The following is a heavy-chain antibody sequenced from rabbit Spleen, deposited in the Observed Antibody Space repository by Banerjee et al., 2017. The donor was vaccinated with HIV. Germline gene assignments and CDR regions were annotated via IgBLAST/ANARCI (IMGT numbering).Heavy chain of an antibody. V-gene: IGHV1S40*01. Sequence: QSLEESGGDLVKPGASLTLTCTASGFSFSSSDYMCWVRQAPGKGLEWISCIAGSSSGFTYSATWAKGRFTCSKTSSTTVTLQMTSLTVADTATYFCAGFYAGYGDFGYAAMWGPGTLVTVS. CDR3: AGFYAGYGDFGYAAM. CDR1: GFSFSSSDY. CDR2: IAGSSSGFT. J-gene: IGHJ6*01. D-gene: IGHD7-1*01.